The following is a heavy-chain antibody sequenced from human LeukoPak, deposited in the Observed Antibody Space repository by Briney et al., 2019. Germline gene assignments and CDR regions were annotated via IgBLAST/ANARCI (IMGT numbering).Heavy chain of an antibody. CDR2: IYYSGST. D-gene: IGHD2-2*01. Sequence: SETLSPTCTVSGGSISSYYWSWIRQPPGKGLEWIGYIYYSGSTNYNPSLKSRVTISVDTSKNQFSLKLSSVTAADTAVYYCARGYCSTTSCPYIWFDPWGQGTLVTVSS. CDR1: GGSISSYY. J-gene: IGHJ5*02. V-gene: IGHV4-59*01. CDR3: ARGYCSTTSCPYIWFDP.